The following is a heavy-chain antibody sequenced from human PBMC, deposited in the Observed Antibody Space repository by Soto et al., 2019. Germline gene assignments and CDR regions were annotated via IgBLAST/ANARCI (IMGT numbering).Heavy chain of an antibody. CDR1: GFTFSSYA. CDR2: ISYDGSNK. D-gene: IGHD3-10*01. V-gene: IGHV3-30-3*01. CDR3: ARGLGDHITMVRGVRSWFDP. Sequence: QVQLVESGGGVVQPGRSLRLSCAASGFTFSSYAMHWVRQAPGKGLEWVAVISYDGSNKYYADSVKGRFTISRDNSKNTLYLQMNSLRAEDTDVYYCARGLGDHITMVRGVRSWFDPWGQGTLVTVSS. J-gene: IGHJ5*02.